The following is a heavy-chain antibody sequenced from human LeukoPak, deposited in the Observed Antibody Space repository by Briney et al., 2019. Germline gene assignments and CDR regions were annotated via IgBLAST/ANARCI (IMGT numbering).Heavy chain of an antibody. Sequence: SETLSLTCTVSGGSISGYYWSWIRQPPGKGLEWIGYIYYSGSTNYNPSLKSRVTISVDTSKNQFSLKLSSVTAADTAVYYCARVLYSSSSRFDPWGQGTLVTVSS. CDR2: IYYSGST. CDR3: ARVLYSSSSRFDP. V-gene: IGHV4-59*01. D-gene: IGHD6-6*01. J-gene: IGHJ5*02. CDR1: GGSISGYY.